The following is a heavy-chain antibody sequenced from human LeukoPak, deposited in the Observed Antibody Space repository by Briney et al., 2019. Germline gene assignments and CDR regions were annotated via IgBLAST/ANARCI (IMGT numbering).Heavy chain of an antibody. Sequence: ASVKVSCKASGYTFTNYGISWVRQAPGQGLEWMGWISAYNGNTNYAQKLRGRVTMARDTSTSTAYMELRSLRSDDTAVYYCARDEGCCTSTTCYFPDYWGQGTLVTVSS. CDR2: ISAYNGNT. V-gene: IGHV1-18*04. D-gene: IGHD2-2*01. J-gene: IGHJ4*02. CDR1: GYTFTNYG. CDR3: ARDEGCCTSTTCYFPDY.